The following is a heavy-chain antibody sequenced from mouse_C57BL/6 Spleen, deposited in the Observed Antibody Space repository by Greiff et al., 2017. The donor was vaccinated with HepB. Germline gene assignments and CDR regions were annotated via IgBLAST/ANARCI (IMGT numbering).Heavy chain of an antibody. CDR3: ARFHYGSSYGLDY. CDR1: GYTFTSYG. Sequence: VQLKQSGAELVRPGSSVKMSCKTSGYTFTSYGINWVKQRPGQGLEWIGYIYIGNGYTEYNEKFKGKATLTSDTSSSTAYMQLSSLPSEDSAIYFCARFHYGSSYGLDYWGQGTTLTVSS. CDR2: IYIGNGYT. V-gene: IGHV1-58*01. J-gene: IGHJ2*01. D-gene: IGHD1-1*01.